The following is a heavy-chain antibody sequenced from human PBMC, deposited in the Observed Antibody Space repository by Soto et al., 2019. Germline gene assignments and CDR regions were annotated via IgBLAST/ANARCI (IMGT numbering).Heavy chain of an antibody. CDR1: GFTFTSSA. CDR2: IVVGSGNT. D-gene: IGHD1-1*01. CDR3: AADTGTTPDAFDI. Sequence: GASVKVSCKASGFTFTSSAMQWVRQARGQRLEWIGWIVVGSGNTNYAQKFQERVTITRDMSTSTAYMELSSLRSEDTAVYYCAADTGTTPDAFDIWGQGTMVTVSS. V-gene: IGHV1-58*02. J-gene: IGHJ3*02.